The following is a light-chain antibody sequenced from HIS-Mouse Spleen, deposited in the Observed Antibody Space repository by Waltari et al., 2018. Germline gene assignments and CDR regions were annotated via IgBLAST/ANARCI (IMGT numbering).Light chain of an antibody. Sequence: DIQMTKSPSSLSASVGDRVTITCRASQSISSYLNWYQQKPGKAPKILSYAASSLQSGVPSRFSGSGSGTDFTLTISSLQPEDFATYYCQQSYSTPRTFGQGTKVEIK. CDR3: QQSYSTPRT. CDR1: QSISSY. CDR2: AAS. V-gene: IGKV1-39*01. J-gene: IGKJ1*01.